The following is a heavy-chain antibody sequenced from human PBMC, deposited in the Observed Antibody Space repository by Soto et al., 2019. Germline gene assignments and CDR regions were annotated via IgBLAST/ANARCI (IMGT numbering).Heavy chain of an antibody. V-gene: IGHV3-48*03. CDR2: FSRTDNTV. CDR1: GFMFSDYA. Sequence: GGSLRLSCAASGFMFSDYAMDWVRQAPGKGLEWVSYFSRTDNTVQYADSVKGRFIISRDNVANSLYLQMHSLTAEDTAIYYCARETHSYHHNFDYWGPGTMVTVSS. CDR3: ARETHSYHHNFDY. J-gene: IGHJ4*02. D-gene: IGHD5-18*01.